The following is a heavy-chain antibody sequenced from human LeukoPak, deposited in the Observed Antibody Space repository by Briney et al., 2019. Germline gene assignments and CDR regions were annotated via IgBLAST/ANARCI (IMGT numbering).Heavy chain of an antibody. CDR1: GFTFSSHT. CDR3: AKREDAWGAFDH. V-gene: IGHV3-23*01. CDR2: ISDGGDNT. D-gene: IGHD3-16*01. J-gene: IGHJ4*02. Sequence: PGGSLRLSCAASGFTFSSHTMRWVRQAPGKGLEWVSSISDGGDNTYYGDSVKGRFTISRDNSKNTLYPQMNSLRAEDTAVYYCAKREDAWGAFDHWGQGTLVTVSS.